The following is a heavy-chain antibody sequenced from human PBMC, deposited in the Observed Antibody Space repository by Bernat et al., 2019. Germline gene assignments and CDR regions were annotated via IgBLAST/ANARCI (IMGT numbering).Heavy chain of an antibody. Sequence: QVQLVESGGGVVQPGGSLRLSCAASGFTFSSYGMHWVRQAPGKGLEWVAFIRYDGSNKYYADSVKGRFTISRDNSKNTLYLQMNSLRAEDTAVYYCAKDTSGSYFGIDYWGQRTLVTVSS. CDR1: GFTFSSYG. CDR3: AKDTSGSYFGIDY. J-gene: IGHJ4*02. D-gene: IGHD1-26*01. CDR2: IRYDGSNK. V-gene: IGHV3-30*02.